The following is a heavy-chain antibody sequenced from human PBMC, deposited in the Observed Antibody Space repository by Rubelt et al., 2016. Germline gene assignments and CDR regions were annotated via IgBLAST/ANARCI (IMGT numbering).Heavy chain of an antibody. CDR2: ISAYHGNT. CDR3: ARDRIRIAARQGWYFDL. J-gene: IGHJ2*01. V-gene: IGHV1-18*01. D-gene: IGHD6-6*01. CDR1: GYTFTSYG. Sequence: QVQLVQSGAEVKKPGASVKVSCKASGYTFTSYGISWVRQAPGQGLEWMGWISAYHGNTNYAQKLRARSTMTTYTSLSTAYMEMRSLRVAATAVYYCARDRIRIAARQGWYFDLWGRGTLVTVSS.